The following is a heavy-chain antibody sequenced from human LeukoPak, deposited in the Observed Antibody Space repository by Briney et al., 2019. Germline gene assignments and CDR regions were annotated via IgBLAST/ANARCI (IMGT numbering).Heavy chain of an antibody. J-gene: IGHJ5*02. Sequence: SETLSLTCTVSGGSISSYYWRWIRQPAGKGLEWIGRIYTSGSTNYNPSLKSRVTMSVDTYKNQFSLKLSSVAAAVTAVVYCARVDSSGYYNWFDPWGQGTLVTVSS. D-gene: IGHD3-22*01. CDR3: ARVDSSGYYNWFDP. CDR1: GGSISSYY. CDR2: IYTSGST. V-gene: IGHV4-4*07.